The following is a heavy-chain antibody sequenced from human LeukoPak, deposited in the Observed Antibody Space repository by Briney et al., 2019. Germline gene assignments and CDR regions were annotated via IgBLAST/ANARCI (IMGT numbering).Heavy chain of an antibody. CDR2: ISSSSSYI. J-gene: IGHJ4*02. D-gene: IGHD3-22*01. CDR1: GFTFSSYA. CDR3: ARDLSTYYYDSSGYLYYFDY. Sequence: GGSLRLSCAASGFTFSSYAMSWVRQAPGKGLEWVSSISSSSSYIYYADSVKGRFTISRDNAKNSLYLQMNSLRAEDTAVYYCARDLSTYYYDSSGYLYYFDYWGQGTLVTVSS. V-gene: IGHV3-21*01.